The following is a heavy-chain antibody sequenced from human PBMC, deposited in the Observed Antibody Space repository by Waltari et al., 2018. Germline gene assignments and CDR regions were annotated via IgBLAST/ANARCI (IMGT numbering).Heavy chain of an antibody. V-gene: IGHV5-51*01. D-gene: IGHD5-18*01. CDR3: ARQNIHSYGYGYFDY. J-gene: IGHJ4*02. CDR1: GYSFARYW. CDR2: IYPGDSIT. Sequence: EVQLVQSGAEVKKPGESLKISCQGSGYSFARYWIGWVGQMPGKGLEWMWIIYPGDSITKYSPSFPGQVTISVDTSISTAYLQWSSLKASDTAMYFCARQNIHSYGYGYFDYWGQGTLVTVSS.